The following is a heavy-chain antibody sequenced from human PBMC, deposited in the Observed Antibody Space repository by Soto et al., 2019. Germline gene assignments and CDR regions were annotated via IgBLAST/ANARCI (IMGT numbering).Heavy chain of an antibody. V-gene: IGHV1-69*13. CDR1: EGTFSSYA. Sequence: SVKVSCKASEGTFSSYAISWVRQAPGQGLEWMGGIIPIFGTANYAQKFQGRVTITADESTSTAYMELSSLRSEDTAVYYCASDRRYSGYVPEDYWGQGTLVTVSS. J-gene: IGHJ4*02. CDR3: ASDRRYSGYVPEDY. D-gene: IGHD5-12*01. CDR2: IIPIFGTA.